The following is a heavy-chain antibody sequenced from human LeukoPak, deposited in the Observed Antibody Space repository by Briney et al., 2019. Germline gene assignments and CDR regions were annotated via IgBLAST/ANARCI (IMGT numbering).Heavy chain of an antibody. Sequence: ASVKVSCKASGYTFTGYYMHWVRQAPGQGLECMGWINPNSGGTNYAQKFQGRATMTRDTSISTAYMELNRLRSDDTAVYYCARASGDFCTSSTCFKSLYYYYMDVWGKGTTVTVSS. J-gene: IGHJ6*03. CDR1: GYTFTGYY. V-gene: IGHV1-2*02. CDR3: ARASGDFCTSSTCFKSLYYYYMDV. D-gene: IGHD2-2*01. CDR2: INPNSGGT.